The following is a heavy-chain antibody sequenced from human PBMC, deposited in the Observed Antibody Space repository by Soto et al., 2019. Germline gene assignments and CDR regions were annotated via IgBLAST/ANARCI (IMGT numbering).Heavy chain of an antibody. V-gene: IGHV3-30*18. CDR2: ISYDGSNR. CDR3: AKEDTAAGILTFDP. Sequence: XLRLSRVDSGFXLSDSFMTWSRQAPGKGLEWLAVISYDGSNRYYEDSVKGRFTLSRDNSKKTLYLQMNSLRPEDTAVYYCAKEDTAAGILTFDPWGQGTLATVS. CDR1: GFXLSDSF. D-gene: IGHD6-13*01. J-gene: IGHJ5*02.